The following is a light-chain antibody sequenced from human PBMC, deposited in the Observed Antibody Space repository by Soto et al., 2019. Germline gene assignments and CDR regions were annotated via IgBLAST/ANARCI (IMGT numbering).Light chain of an antibody. CDR3: SSYTSSRNLWV. Sequence: QSALTQPASVSGSPGQSITISGTGTSSDVGGYNYVSWYQQHPGKAPKLMIYEVSNRPSGVSNRFSGSKSGNTASLTISGLQAGDEGDYYCSSYTSSRNLWVFGGGTTLTVL. CDR1: SSDVGGYNY. V-gene: IGLV2-14*01. J-gene: IGLJ3*02. CDR2: EVS.